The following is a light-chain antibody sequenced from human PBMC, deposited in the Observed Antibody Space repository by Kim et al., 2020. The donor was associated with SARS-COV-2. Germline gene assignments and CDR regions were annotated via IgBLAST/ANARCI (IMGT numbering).Light chain of an antibody. V-gene: IGLV2-8*01. CDR1: SSDFGGFNY. CDR2: EVI. CDR3: ATHGGFNYV. Sequence: QSALTQPPSASGSPGQSVTISCSGTSSDFGGFNYVSWYQQHPGKAPKLIIYEVIKRPSGVPDRFSGSRSGNTASLTISGLQEEDEADFYSATHGGFNYVFGTGTKVTVL. J-gene: IGLJ1*01.